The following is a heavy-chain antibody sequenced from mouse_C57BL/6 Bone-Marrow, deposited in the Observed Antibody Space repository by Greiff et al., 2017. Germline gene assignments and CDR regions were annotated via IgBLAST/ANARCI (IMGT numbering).Heavy chain of an antibody. CDR3: TRDQGGYSYYFDY. V-gene: IGHV5-9-1*02. D-gene: IGHD2-3*01. Sequence: EVLLVESGEGLVKPGGSLKLSCAASGFTFSSYAMSWVRQTPEKRLEWVAYISSGGDYIYYADTVKGRFTISRDNARNTLYLQMSSLKAEDTAMYYCTRDQGGYSYYFDYWGQGPTLTVSS. CDR2: ISSGGDYI. CDR1: GFTFSSYA. J-gene: IGHJ2*01.